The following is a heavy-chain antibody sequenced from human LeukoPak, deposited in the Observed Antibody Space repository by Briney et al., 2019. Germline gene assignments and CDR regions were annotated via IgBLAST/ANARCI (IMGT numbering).Heavy chain of an antibody. CDR1: GFTFSSYA. D-gene: IGHD3-10*01. J-gene: IGHJ5*02. CDR3: TTDDAPYGSGSYYNA. CDR2: ISGSGGST. Sequence: GGSLRLSCAASGFTFSSYAMSWVRQAPGKGLEWVSAISGSGGSTYYADSVKGRFTISRDNSKNTLYLQMNSLRAEDTAVYYCTTDDAPYGSGSYYNAWGQGTLVTVSS. V-gene: IGHV3-23*01.